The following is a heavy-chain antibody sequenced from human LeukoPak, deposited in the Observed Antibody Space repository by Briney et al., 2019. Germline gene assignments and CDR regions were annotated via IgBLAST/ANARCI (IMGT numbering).Heavy chain of an antibody. Sequence: ASVKVSCKASGYTFTGYYMHWVRQAPGQGLEWMGWINPNSGGTNYAQKFQGRATMTRDTSISTAYMELSRLRSDDTAVYYCARIHRRIAAAAYNWFDPWGQGTLVTVSS. V-gene: IGHV1-2*02. D-gene: IGHD6-13*01. CDR3: ARIHRRIAAAAYNWFDP. J-gene: IGHJ5*02. CDR2: INPNSGGT. CDR1: GYTFTGYY.